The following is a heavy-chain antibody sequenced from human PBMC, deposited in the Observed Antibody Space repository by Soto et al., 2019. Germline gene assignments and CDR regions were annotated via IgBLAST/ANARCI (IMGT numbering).Heavy chain of an antibody. D-gene: IGHD6-19*01. CDR3: AREMRYSSGWYIAFDI. CDR1: GGTFSSYA. CDR2: IIAIFGTA. Sequence: QVQLVQSGAEVKKPGSSVKVSCKASGGTFSSYAISWVRQAPGQGLEWMGGIIAIFGTANYAQKFQGRVTITGEESTSTAYMELSSLRSEDKAVYYCAREMRYSSGWYIAFDIWGQGTMVTVSS. J-gene: IGHJ3*02. V-gene: IGHV1-69*01.